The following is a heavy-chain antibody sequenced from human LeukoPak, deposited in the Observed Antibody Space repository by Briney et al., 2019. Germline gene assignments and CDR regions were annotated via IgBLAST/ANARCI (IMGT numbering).Heavy chain of an antibody. CDR2: INTNTGNP. CDR3: ARDHYYGSGSYYSYYYYYMDV. J-gene: IGHJ6*03. Sequence: GASVKVSCKASGYTFTSYAMNWVRQAPGQGLECMGWINTNTGNPTYAQGFTGRFVFSLDTSVSTAYLQISSLKAEDTAVYYCARDHYYGSGSYYSYYYYYMDVWGKGTTVTVSS. CDR1: GYTFTSYA. D-gene: IGHD3-10*01. V-gene: IGHV7-4-1*02.